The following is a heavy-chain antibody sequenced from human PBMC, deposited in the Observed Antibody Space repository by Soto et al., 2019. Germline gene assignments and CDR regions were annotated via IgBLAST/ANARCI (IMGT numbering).Heavy chain of an antibody. V-gene: IGHV1-69*01. J-gene: IGHJ4*02. CDR1: GGTFNNYA. D-gene: IGHD5-12*01. CDR2: IIPIFNSA. Sequence: QVQLVQSGAEVKRPGSSVKVSCKASGGTFNNYALSWVRQAPGQGLEWMGGIIPIFNSANYAHKFPGRVTITADDSTSTAYMELRSLRPVDTAVYYCAREVTVASYSFDFWGQGTLVTVSS. CDR3: AREVTVASYSFDF.